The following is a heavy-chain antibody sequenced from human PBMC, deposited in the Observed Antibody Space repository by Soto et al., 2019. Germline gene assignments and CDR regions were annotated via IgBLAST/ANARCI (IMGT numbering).Heavy chain of an antibody. CDR2: ISAYNGNT. CDR3: ARLSGYDFDYYYYYMDV. J-gene: IGHJ6*03. V-gene: IGHV1-18*01. Sequence: GASVKVSCKASGYTFTSYGMSWVRQAPGQGLEWMGWISAYNGNTNYAQKLQGRVTMTTDTSTSTAYMELRSLRSDDTAVYYCARLSGYDFDYYYYYMDVWGKGTTVTVSS. CDR1: GYTFTSYG. D-gene: IGHD5-12*01.